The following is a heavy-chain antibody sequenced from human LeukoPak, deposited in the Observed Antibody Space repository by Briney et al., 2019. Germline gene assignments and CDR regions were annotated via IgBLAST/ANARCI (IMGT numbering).Heavy chain of an antibody. D-gene: IGHD3-9*01. Sequence: SETLSLTCTVSSGSISSGSYYWSWIRQPAGKGLEWIGRIYTSGSTNYNPSLKSRVTISVDTSKNQLSLKLSSVTAADTAVYYCASGLRYFDLYYWGQGTLVTVSS. CDR2: IYTSGST. CDR3: ASGLRYFDLYY. J-gene: IGHJ4*02. V-gene: IGHV4-61*02. CDR1: SGSISSGSYY.